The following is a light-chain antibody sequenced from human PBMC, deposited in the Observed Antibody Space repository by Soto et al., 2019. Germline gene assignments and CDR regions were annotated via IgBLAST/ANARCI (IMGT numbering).Light chain of an antibody. CDR1: SSDVGYYNY. J-gene: IGLJ3*02. Sequence: QSALTQPASVSGSPGQSITISCTGTSSDVGYYNYVSWYQHHPGKAPKLMIYEVSNRPSGVSNRFSGSKSGNTASLTISGPQAEDEADYYCSSYTTSSTQVFGGGTKLTVL. CDR2: EVS. V-gene: IGLV2-14*01. CDR3: SSYTTSSTQV.